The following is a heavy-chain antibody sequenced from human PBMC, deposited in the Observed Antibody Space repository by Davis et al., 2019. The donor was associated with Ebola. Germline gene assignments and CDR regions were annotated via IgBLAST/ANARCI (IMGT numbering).Heavy chain of an antibody. CDR2: INEDASEI. Sequence: PGGSLRLSCVASGFKFSTYWMSWVRHVPGKGLEWVANINEDASEIHYVDSVKGRFTIFRDNAKNSLYLQMVSRRADDTAVYYCARDPIVRLIVPSYGMDVWGPGTTVTASS. D-gene: IGHD3-9*01. CDR1: GFKFSTYW. V-gene: IGHV3-7*01. CDR3: ARDPIVRLIVPSYGMDV. J-gene: IGHJ6*02.